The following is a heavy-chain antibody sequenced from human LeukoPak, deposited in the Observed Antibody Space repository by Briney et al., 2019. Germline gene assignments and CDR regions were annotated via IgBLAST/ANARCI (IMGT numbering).Heavy chain of an antibody. CDR2: ISSSSSYI. D-gene: IGHD3-22*01. J-gene: IGHJ4*02. CDR1: GFTFSTNS. V-gene: IGHV3-21*01. CDR3: ARDADYYDSSGYYFDY. Sequence: GGSLRLSCAASGFTFSTNSMNWVRQAPGKGLEWVSSISSSSSYIYYADSVKGRFTISRDNAKNSLYLQMNSLRAEDTAVYYCARDADYYDSSGYYFDYWGQGTLVTVSS.